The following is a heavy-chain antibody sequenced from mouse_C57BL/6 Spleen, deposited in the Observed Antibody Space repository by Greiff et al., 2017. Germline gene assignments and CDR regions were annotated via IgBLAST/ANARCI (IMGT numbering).Heavy chain of an antibody. CDR1: GYTFTDHT. Sequence: VQLQQPDAELVKPGASVKISCKVSGYTFTDHTIHWMKQRPEQGLEWIGYIYPRDGSTKYNEKFKGKATLTADKSSSTAYMQLNSLTSEDSAVYFCAREDYEHDGYFDYWGQGTTLTVSS. J-gene: IGHJ2*01. D-gene: IGHD2-4*01. CDR2: IYPRDGST. V-gene: IGHV1-78*01. CDR3: AREDYEHDGYFDY.